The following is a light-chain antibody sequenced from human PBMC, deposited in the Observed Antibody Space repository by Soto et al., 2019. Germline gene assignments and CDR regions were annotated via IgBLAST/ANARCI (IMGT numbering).Light chain of an antibody. CDR3: QKYTRASFT. V-gene: IGKV1-27*01. Sequence: DIQMTQSPSSLSASVGDRVTITCRASQGIETYLAWYQQKPGQVPKLLIYAASTLQSGVPSRFSGSGSGTDFTLTISSLQPEDVATYFCQKYTRASFTFGPGTKVDIK. CDR1: QGIETY. J-gene: IGKJ3*01. CDR2: AAS.